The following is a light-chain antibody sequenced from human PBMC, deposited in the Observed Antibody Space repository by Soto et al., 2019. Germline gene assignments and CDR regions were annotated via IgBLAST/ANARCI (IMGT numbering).Light chain of an antibody. CDR3: QQYDTSPRT. V-gene: IGKV3-20*01. CDR2: DPS. J-gene: IGKJ2*01. CDR1: QSVSRSF. Sequence: EIVLTQSPGTLSLSPGERATLSCRASQSVSRSFLAWYQQKPGQAPRLLIYDPSSRATGIPDRFSGSGSGTDFPLTISRLEPEDSALYYCQQYDTSPRTFGQGTKLEI.